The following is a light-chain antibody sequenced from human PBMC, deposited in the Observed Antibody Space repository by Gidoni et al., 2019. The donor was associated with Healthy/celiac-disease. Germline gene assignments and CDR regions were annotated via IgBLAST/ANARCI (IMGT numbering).Light chain of an antibody. CDR3: QHGET. J-gene: IGKJ2*01. V-gene: IGKV1-5*03. CDR1: PSISSW. Sequence: DIQMTQSPSTLSASVGDRVTITCRASPSISSWLAWYQQKPGKAHTLLIYKASSLESGVPSKFSGSGSGTDFTLAISSLQPDGFATYYCQHGETFGQGTKLEIK. CDR2: KAS.